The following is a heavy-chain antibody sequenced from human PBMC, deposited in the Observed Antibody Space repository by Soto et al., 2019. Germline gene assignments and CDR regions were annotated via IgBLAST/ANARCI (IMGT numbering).Heavy chain of an antibody. CDR2: ISYDGSNK. V-gene: IGHV3-30*18. Sequence: GGSLRLSCAASGFTFSRFAMHWVRQAPGKGLEWVAVISYDGSNKYYTDSVKGRFTISRGNSKNTLYLQMNSLRAEDTAVYYCANYDYDIFWGQGTMVTVSS. D-gene: IGHD3-9*01. CDR1: GFTFSRFA. J-gene: IGHJ3*01. CDR3: ANYDYDIF.